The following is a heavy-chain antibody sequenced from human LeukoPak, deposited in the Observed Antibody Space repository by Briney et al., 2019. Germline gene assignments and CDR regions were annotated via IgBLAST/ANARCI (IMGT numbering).Heavy chain of an antibody. Sequence: GGSLRLSCAASGLTFSSYAMHWVRQAPGKGLEWVAVISYDGSNKYYADSVKGRFTISRDNSKNTLYLQMNSLRAEDTAVYYCARGDYDKYGMDVWGQGTTVTVSS. J-gene: IGHJ6*02. CDR2: ISYDGSNK. V-gene: IGHV3-30-3*01. CDR3: ARGDYDKYGMDV. CDR1: GLTFSSYA.